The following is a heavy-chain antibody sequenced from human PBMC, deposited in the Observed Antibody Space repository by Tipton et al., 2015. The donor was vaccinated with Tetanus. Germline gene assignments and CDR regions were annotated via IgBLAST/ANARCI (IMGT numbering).Heavy chain of an antibody. Sequence: TLSLTCTVSGGSITSNYWTWIRQPAGKGLEWIGRIYAPGITNYNPSLKSRVSMSVDTSKNQFSLKLSSVTAADTAVYYCARDNRVPLRFGELLEFYYYYGMDVWGQGTTVTVSS. V-gene: IGHV4-4*07. CDR1: GGSITSNY. J-gene: IGHJ6*02. CDR2: IYAPGIT. D-gene: IGHD3-10*01. CDR3: ARDNRVPLRFGELLEFYYYYGMDV.